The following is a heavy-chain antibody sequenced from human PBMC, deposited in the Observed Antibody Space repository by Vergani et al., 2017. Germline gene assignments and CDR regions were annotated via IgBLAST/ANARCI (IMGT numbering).Heavy chain of an antibody. CDR1: GFTFSSYS. Sequence: EVQLVESGGGLVKPGGSLRLSCAASGFTFSSYSMNWVRQAPGKGLEWVSAISGSGGSTYYADSVKGRFTISRDNSKNTLYLQMNSLRAEDTAVYYCAKLGGDIVATNPYNWGQGTLVTVSS. D-gene: IGHD5-12*01. J-gene: IGHJ4*02. CDR3: AKLGGDIVATNPYN. V-gene: IGHV3-23*04. CDR2: ISGSGGST.